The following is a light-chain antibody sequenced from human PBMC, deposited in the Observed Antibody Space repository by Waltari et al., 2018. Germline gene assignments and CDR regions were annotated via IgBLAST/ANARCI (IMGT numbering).Light chain of an antibody. CDR1: PSVGSSS. Sequence: EIVLTQSPGTASLSPGERVTLSCRASPSVGSSSLAWYQQKPGQAPSLVIYRASRRATGIPDRFSGSGSGTDFSLTISRLEPEDFAVYYCQQHGTLPATFGQGTKVEIK. J-gene: IGKJ1*01. CDR2: RAS. CDR3: QQHGTLPAT. V-gene: IGKV3-20*01.